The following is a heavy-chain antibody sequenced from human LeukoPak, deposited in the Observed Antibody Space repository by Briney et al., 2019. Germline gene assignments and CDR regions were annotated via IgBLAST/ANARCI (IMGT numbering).Heavy chain of an antibody. V-gene: IGHV3-33*08. J-gene: IGHJ4*02. CDR3: ARDFTDILTGYPRYYFDY. Sequence: GGSLRLSCAASGFTFSSYAMSWVRQAPGKGLEWVAVIWYDGSNEYYADSVKGRFTISRDNSKNTLYLQMNSLRAEDTAVYYCARDFTDILTGYPRYYFDYWGQGTLVTVSS. CDR1: GFTFSSYA. CDR2: IWYDGSNE. D-gene: IGHD3-9*01.